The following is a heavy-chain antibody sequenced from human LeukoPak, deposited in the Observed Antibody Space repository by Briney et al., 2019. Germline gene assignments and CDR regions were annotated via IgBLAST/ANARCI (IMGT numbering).Heavy chain of an antibody. CDR1: GGSISTYY. CDR2: IYTSGST. CDR3: ARHADSGFGELAFDF. J-gene: IGHJ4*02. V-gene: IGHV4-4*07. Sequence: PSETLSLTCTVSGGSISTYYWSWIRQPAGKGLEWLGRIYTSGSTDYSPSLKSRVTMSIDTSKNQFSLKLRSVTAADTAVYYCARHADSGFGELAFDFWGQGTLVTVSS. D-gene: IGHD3-10*01.